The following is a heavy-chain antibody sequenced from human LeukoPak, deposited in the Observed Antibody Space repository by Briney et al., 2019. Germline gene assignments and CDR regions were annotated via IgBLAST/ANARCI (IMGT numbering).Heavy chain of an antibody. D-gene: IGHD3-22*01. CDR3: ARGQLQYYNDNSGYVNCFDP. V-gene: IGHV1-8*01. CDR1: GYTFTSCG. J-gene: IGHJ5*02. Sequence: ASVTVSFTASGYTFTSCGIDWVRHATGQGLGWMGWMNPNSGNTGYAQKFQGRVTMTRNTSISTAYMEMSSLRSEDTAVYYCARGQLQYYNDNSGYVNCFDPWGQGTLVTVSS. CDR2: MNPNSGNT.